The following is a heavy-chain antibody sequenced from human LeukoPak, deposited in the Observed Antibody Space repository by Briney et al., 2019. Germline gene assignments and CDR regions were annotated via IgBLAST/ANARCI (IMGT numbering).Heavy chain of an antibody. D-gene: IGHD6-19*01. J-gene: IGHJ3*02. CDR1: GFTFSSYD. CDR2: IGTAGDT. CDR3: ARVGRDSSGWYYAFDI. V-gene: IGHV3-13*01. Sequence: PGGSLRLSCAASGFTFSSYDTHWVRQATGKGLEWVSAIGTAGDTYYPGSVKGRFTISRENAKNSLYLQMNSLRAGDTAVYYCARVGRDSSGWYYAFDIWGQGTMVTVSS.